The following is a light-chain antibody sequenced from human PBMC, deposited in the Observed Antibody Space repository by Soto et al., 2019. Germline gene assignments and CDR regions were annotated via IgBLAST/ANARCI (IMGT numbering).Light chain of an antibody. CDR3: SSYTSSSTPYV. CDR1: SSDVGGYNY. J-gene: IGLJ1*01. Sequence: QSALTQPASVSGSPGQSSTISCTGTSSDVGGYNYVSWYQQHPGKAPKLMIYEVSNRPSGVSNRFSGSKSGNTASLTISGLQAEDEADYYRSSYTSSSTPYVFGTGTKVTVL. V-gene: IGLV2-14*01. CDR2: EVS.